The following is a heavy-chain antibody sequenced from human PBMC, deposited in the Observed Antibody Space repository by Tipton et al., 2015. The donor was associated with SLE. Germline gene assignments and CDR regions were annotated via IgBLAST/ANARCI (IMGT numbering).Heavy chain of an antibody. J-gene: IGHJ5*02. CDR2: MYYSGIT. CDR1: GGSIRTYY. Sequence: LTCTVSGGSIRTYYWSWIRQTPGKGLEWIGYMYYSGITNYNPSLNSRVTISVDTSKNQFSLKVNSVTAADTAVYYCARGSPFMEWERNWFDPWGQGTLVTVSS. CDR3: ARGSPFMEWERNWFDP. V-gene: IGHV4-59*01. D-gene: IGHD3-3*01.